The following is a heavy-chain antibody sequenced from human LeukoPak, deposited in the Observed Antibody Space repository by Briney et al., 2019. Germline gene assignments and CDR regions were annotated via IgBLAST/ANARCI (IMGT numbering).Heavy chain of an antibody. V-gene: IGHV3-23*01. D-gene: IGHD3-9*01. CDR2: ISAGGGST. Sequence: PGGSLRLSCAASGFTFSSYAMSWVRQAPGKGLEWVAGISAGGGSTYYADSVKGRFTISRDNSKNMLYLQLNSLRAKDTAVYYCAKGDPPTYYDILTGQDYWGQGTLVTVSS. CDR3: AKGDPPTYYDILTGQDY. CDR1: GFTFSSYA. J-gene: IGHJ4*02.